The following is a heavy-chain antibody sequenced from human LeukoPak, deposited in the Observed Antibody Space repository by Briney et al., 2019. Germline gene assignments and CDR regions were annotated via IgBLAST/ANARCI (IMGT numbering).Heavy chain of an antibody. V-gene: IGHV1-8*01. Sequence: ASVKVSCKASGYTFTSYDINWVRQATGQGLERMGWMNPNSGNTGYAQKFQGRVTMTRNTSISTAYMELSSLRSEDTAVYYCARASHPLTIFGVVIETYYYYYGMDVWGQGTTVTVSS. CDR2: MNPNSGNT. CDR1: GYTFTSYD. D-gene: IGHD3-3*01. CDR3: ARASHPLTIFGVVIETYYYYYGMDV. J-gene: IGHJ6*02.